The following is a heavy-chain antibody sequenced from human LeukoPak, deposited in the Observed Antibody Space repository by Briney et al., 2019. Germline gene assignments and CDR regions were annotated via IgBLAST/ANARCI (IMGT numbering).Heavy chain of an antibody. D-gene: IGHD1-26*01. CDR3: ARLRVSGSYLYYFDY. CDR2: ILTSGTT. V-gene: IGHV4-4*09. CDR1: NGSISSYH. J-gene: IGHJ4*02. Sequence: SETLSLTCTVSNGSISSYHWSWVRQPPGKGLEWIGYILTSGTTNYNPSLKSRLIISVDTSKNQFTLKLSSVTAADTAVYYCARLRVSGSYLYYFDYWGQGTLVTVSS.